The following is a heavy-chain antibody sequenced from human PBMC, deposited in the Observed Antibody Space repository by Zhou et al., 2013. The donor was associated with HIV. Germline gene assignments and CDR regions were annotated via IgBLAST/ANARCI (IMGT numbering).Heavy chain of an antibody. CDR2: IIPLFDEP. CDR1: GGNFNTYA. Sequence: QVHLGQSGAEVKKPGSSIKVSCKASGGNFNTYAINWVRQAPGQGLEWMGGIIPLFDEPNYAQKFKGKVTITTDKSTNTAYIELRSLRSEDTAMYYCARGGGDRIDDAFDIWGQGDSGHRL. CDR3: ARGGGDRIDDAFDI. D-gene: IGHD3-16*01. J-gene: IGHJ3*02. V-gene: IGHV1-69*05.